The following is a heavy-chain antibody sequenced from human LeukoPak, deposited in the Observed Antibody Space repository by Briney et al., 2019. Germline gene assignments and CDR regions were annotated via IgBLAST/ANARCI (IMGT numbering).Heavy chain of an antibody. D-gene: IGHD3-10*01. CDR1: GFTFSSYG. CDR3: AKDLYGSGSYQIRLFDY. J-gene: IGHJ4*02. Sequence: GGSLRLSCAASGFTFSSYGMHWVRQAPGKGLEWVAFIRYDGSDEFYTDSVKGRFTISRDNSKNTLYLQMNSLRAEDTAVYYCAKDLYGSGSYQIRLFDYWGQGTLVTVSS. CDR2: IRYDGSDE. V-gene: IGHV3-30*02.